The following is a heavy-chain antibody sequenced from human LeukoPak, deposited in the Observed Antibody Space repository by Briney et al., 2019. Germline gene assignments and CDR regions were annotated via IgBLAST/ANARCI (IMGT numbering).Heavy chain of an antibody. J-gene: IGHJ4*02. CDR2: ISWNSGSI. CDR3: ARRWAAAGPDY. D-gene: IGHD6-13*01. CDR1: GFTFDDYA. V-gene: IGHV3-9*01. Sequence: GGSLRLSCAASGFTFDDYAMHWVRQAPGKGLEWVSGISWNSGSIGYADSVKGRFTISRDNSKNTLYLQMNSLRAEDTAVYYCARRWAAAGPDYWGQGTLVTVSS.